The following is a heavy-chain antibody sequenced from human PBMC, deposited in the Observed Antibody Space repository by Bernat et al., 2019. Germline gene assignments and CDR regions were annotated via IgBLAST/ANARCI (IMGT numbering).Heavy chain of an antibody. J-gene: IGHJ2*01. D-gene: IGHD1-14*01. CDR2: ISGSGGTT. CDR1: GITFSRYA. CDR3: AKKGLVIPTTSHWYFDL. V-gene: IGHV3-23*01. Sequence: EVQLLESGGDLVQPGGSLRLSCAASGITFSRYAMSWVRQPPGKGLEWVSSISGSGGTTYYADSVKGRFTISRDNSKNTVYLQVNNLRDEDTAAYYCAKKGLVIPTTSHWYFDLWGRGTLVTVSS.